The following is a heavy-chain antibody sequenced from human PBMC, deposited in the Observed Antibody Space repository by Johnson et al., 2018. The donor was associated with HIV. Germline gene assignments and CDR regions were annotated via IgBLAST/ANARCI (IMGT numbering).Heavy chain of an antibody. J-gene: IGHJ3*02. CDR3: AKEIRITVFGVGFGDFDI. V-gene: IGHV3-30-3*02. D-gene: IGHD3-3*01. Sequence: QVQLVESGGGVVQPGRSLRLSCAASGFTFRSYAMHWVRQAPGKGLEWVAVISYHGTNKYYADSVKGRFTISRDNSKNTLYLQMNSLRAEDTAVYYCAKEIRITVFGVGFGDFDIWGQGTMVTVSS. CDR1: GFTFRSYA. CDR2: ISYHGTNK.